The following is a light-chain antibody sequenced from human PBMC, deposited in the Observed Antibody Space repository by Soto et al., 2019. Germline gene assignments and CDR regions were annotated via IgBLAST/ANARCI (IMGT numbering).Light chain of an antibody. Sequence: DIVLTQSPGTLSVSAGDRATLSCRASQSVSSSYLAWYQQKPRQAPRLLIYGASSRATGIPDRFSGSGSGTDFTPTISRLEPEDFAVYYCQQYGSSPPITCGQGTRLDIK. CDR3: QQYGSSPPIT. CDR1: QSVSSSY. CDR2: GAS. V-gene: IGKV3-20*01. J-gene: IGKJ5*01.